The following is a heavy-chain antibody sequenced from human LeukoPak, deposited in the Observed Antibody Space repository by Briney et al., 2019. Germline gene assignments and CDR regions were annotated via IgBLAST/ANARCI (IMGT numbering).Heavy chain of an antibody. V-gene: IGHV3-11*04. Sequence: LSLTCTVSGGSISSYYWSWIRQAPGKGLEWVSYISSSGSTIYYADSVKGRFTISRDNAKNSLYLQMNSLRAEDTAVYYCARVGSSSSRGDFDYWGQGTLVTVSS. CDR1: GGSISSYY. J-gene: IGHJ4*02. D-gene: IGHD6-6*01. CDR2: ISSSGSTI. CDR3: ARVGSSSSRGDFDY.